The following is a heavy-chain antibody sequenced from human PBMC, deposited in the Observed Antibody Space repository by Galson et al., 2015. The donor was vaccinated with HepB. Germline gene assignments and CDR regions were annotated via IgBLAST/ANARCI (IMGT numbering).Heavy chain of an antibody. CDR2: IYDSGST. CDR1: GDSISNYY. D-gene: IGHD2-15*01. Sequence: SETLSLTCCVSGDSISNYYWSWLRQPPGKGLEWIGHIYDSGSTYYNPSLKSRVTISLDTSKKQFSLKLSSVTAADTAVYYCARKQPYCSGGSCFPWYFDLWGRGTLVTVSS. CDR3: ARKQPYCSGGSCFPWYFDL. J-gene: IGHJ2*01. V-gene: IGHV4-59*01.